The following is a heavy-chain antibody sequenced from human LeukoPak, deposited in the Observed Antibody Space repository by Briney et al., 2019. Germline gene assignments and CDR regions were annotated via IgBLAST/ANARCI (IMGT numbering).Heavy chain of an antibody. J-gene: IGHJ3*02. CDR1: GGSFSGYY. CDR2: INHSGST. D-gene: IGHD3-10*01. V-gene: IGHV4-34*01. CDR3: ARDGSGRSNGGDAFDI. Sequence: PSETLSLTCAVYGGSFSGYYWSWIRQPPGKGLEWIGEINHSGSTNYNPSLKSRVTISVDTSKNQFSLKLSSVTAADTAVYYGARDGSGRSNGGDAFDIWGQGTMVTASS.